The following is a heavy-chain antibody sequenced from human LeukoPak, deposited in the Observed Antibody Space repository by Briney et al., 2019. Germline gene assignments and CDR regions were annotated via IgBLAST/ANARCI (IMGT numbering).Heavy chain of an antibody. CDR2: ISGSGGST. CDR1: GLTFSSYA. J-gene: IGHJ4*02. D-gene: IGHD3-22*01. V-gene: IGHV3-23*01. Sequence: GGSLRLSCAASGLTFSSYAMSWVRQAPGKGLEWVSAISGSGGSTYYADSVKGRFTISRDNSKNTLYLQMNSLRAEDTAVYYCAKDIREIVVVTTFDYWGQGTLVTVSS. CDR3: AKDIREIVVVTTFDY.